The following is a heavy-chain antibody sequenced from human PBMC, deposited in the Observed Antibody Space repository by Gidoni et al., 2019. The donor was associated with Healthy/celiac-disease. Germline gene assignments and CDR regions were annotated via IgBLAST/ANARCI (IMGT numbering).Heavy chain of an antibody. D-gene: IGHD6-13*01. CDR2: IWDDGSNK. CDR3: ARGEVLSGDSSSWYRIYYYGMDV. Sequence: QVQLVESGGGVVQPGRSLRLSCAASGFDFSGSGMQWVRHAPGKGLEWVGVIWDDGSNKDYAESVKGRFTNSRDNSKNTLYLQMNSLRAEDTAVYYCARGEVLSGDSSSWYRIYYYGMDVWGQGTTVTVSS. CDR1: GFDFSGSG. V-gene: IGHV3-33*01. J-gene: IGHJ6*02.